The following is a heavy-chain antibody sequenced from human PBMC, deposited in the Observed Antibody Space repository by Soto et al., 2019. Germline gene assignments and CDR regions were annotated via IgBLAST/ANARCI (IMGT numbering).Heavy chain of an antibody. CDR3: ARAGSGGQGPIGYYHYAMEV. Sequence: QVQLVQSGAEVKKPGSSVRVSCKASGGTFSSYAIHWVRQAPGQGLQWMGGIIPIFGSPIFAQEFQGRLTIAADGSTSTASMELSSLTFEDTAVYYCARAGSGGQGPIGYYHYAMEVRGQGTTVTVSS. J-gene: IGHJ6*02. D-gene: IGHD2-15*01. CDR1: GGTFSSYA. CDR2: IIPIFGSP. V-gene: IGHV1-69*01.